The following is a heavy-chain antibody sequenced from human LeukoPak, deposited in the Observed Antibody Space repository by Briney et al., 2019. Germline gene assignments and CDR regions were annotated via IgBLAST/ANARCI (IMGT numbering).Heavy chain of an antibody. CDR3: ARRFDS. CDR2: ISRSGTI. V-gene: IGHV3-69-1*02. J-gene: IGHJ4*02. Sequence: PGGSLRLSCAASGFTFSYAWMSWVRQAPGKGLEWVSYISRSGTIYYADSVKGRFTISRDNAKNSLFLQMNSLRAEDTAVYYCARRFDSWGQGTLVTVSS. CDR1: GFTFSYAW.